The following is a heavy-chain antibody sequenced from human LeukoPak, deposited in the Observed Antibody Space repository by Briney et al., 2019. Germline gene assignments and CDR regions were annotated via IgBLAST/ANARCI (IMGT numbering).Heavy chain of an antibody. D-gene: IGHD6-13*01. CDR3: ARVTAAAYVPYYFDY. CDR1: GYTFTSYG. CDR2: ISAYNGNT. J-gene: IGHJ4*02. Sequence: ASVTVSCKASGYTFTSYGISWVRQAPGQGLEGMGWISAYNGNTNYAQKLQGRVTMTTDTSTSTAYMEVRSLRSDDTAVYYCARVTAAAYVPYYFDYWGQGTLVTVSA. V-gene: IGHV1-18*01.